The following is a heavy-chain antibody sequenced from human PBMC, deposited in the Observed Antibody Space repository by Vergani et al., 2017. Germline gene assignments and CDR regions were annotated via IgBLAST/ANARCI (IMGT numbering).Heavy chain of an antibody. J-gene: IGHJ4*02. CDR3: ARVPPESHDYGDY. CDR1: GYTFTSYA. V-gene: IGHV1-3*01. CDR2: INAGNGNT. Sequence: QVQLVQSGAEVKKPGASVKVSCKASGYTFTSYAMHWVRQAPGQRLEWMGWINAGNGNTKYSQKFQGRVTITRDTSASTAYMELSSLRSEDTAVYYCARVPPESHDYGDYWGQGTLVTVSS.